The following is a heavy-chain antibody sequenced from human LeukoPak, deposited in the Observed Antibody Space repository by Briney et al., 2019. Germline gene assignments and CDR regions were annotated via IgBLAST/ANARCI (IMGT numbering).Heavy chain of an antibody. V-gene: IGHV4-59*01. CDR1: GGSISTFY. CDR2: VYYSGST. J-gene: IGHJ4*02. D-gene: IGHD3-22*01. CDR3: ARVDCDSSGYFDY. Sequence: SETLSLTCTVSGGSISTFYWSWLRQPPGKQLEWIGYVYYSGSTNYNPSFKTRVTISVDTSKNQFSLKLSSVTPADTAVYYCARVDCDSSGYFDYWGQGTLVTVSS.